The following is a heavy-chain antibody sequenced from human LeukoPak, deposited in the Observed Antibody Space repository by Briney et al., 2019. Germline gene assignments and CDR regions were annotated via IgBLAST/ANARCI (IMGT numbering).Heavy chain of an antibody. Sequence: ASVKVSCKTSGGTFSSYAIHWVRQAPGQGLEWMGGIIPISATVNYAQKFQGRVAITADGSTTTAYMELSSLRSDDTAVYFCARIVLGAFNWFDPWGQGTLVTVPS. CDR2: IIPISATV. CDR1: GGTFSSYA. D-gene: IGHD1-26*01. J-gene: IGHJ5*02. CDR3: ARIVLGAFNWFDP. V-gene: IGHV1-69*13.